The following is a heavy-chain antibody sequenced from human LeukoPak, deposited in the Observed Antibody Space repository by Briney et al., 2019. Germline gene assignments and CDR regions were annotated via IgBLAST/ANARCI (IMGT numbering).Heavy chain of an antibody. D-gene: IGHD3-22*01. V-gene: IGHV1-69*05. J-gene: IGHJ5*02. CDR3: YYDSREIRRGFDP. CDR2: IIPIFGTA. Sequence: ASVKVSCKASGGTFSSYAISWVRQAPGQGLEWMGGIIPIFGTANYAQKFQGRVRITTDESTSTAYMELSSLRSEDTAVYYCYYDSREIRRGFDPWGQGTLVTVSS. CDR1: GGTFSSYA.